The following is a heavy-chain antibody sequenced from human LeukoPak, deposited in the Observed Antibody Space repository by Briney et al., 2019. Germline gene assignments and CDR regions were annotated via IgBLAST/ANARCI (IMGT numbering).Heavy chain of an antibody. Sequence: GGSLRLSCAASGFTFSSYAMSWVRQAPGKGLESVSIISGSGGSTYYADSVKGRFTISRDNSKNTLYLQMNSLRAEDTAVYYCAKYWGTVTFFDYWGQGTLVTVSS. D-gene: IGHD4-17*01. CDR2: ISGSGGST. J-gene: IGHJ4*02. V-gene: IGHV3-23*01. CDR3: AKYWGTVTFFDY. CDR1: GFTFSSYA.